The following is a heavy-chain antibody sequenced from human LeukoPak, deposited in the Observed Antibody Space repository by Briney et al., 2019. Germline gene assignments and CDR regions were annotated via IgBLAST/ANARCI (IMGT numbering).Heavy chain of an antibody. CDR1: GFTVSSNY. CDR3: ARVGVVVPAAIGWFDP. CDR2: ICSGGST. Sequence: GGSLRLSCAASGFTVSSNYMSWVRQAPGKGLEWVSVICSGGSTYYADSVKGRFTISRDNSKNTLYLQMNSLRAEDTAVYYCARVGVVVPAAIGWFDPWGQGTLVTVSS. V-gene: IGHV3-53*01. J-gene: IGHJ5*02. D-gene: IGHD2-2*02.